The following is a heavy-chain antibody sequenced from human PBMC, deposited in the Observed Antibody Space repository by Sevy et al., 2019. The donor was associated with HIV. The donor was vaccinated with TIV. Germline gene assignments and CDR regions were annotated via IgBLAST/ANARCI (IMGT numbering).Heavy chain of an antibody. Sequence: SETLSLTCTVSGGSITSLYWNWIRQPPGKGLEWIANIYYNGHITYNPALKSRVTLSLDPSKNQFSLRLSSVTAADTAMYYCAGENAWGRGYSWGQGTLVTVSS. J-gene: IGHJ4*02. CDR3: AGENAWGRGYS. D-gene: IGHD1-26*01. CDR1: GGSITSLY. CDR2: IYYNGHI. V-gene: IGHV4-59*08.